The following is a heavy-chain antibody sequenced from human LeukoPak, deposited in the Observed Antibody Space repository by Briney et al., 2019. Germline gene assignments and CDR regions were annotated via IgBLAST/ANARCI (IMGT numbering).Heavy chain of an antibody. CDR2: VSGSGSST. V-gene: IGHV3-23*01. J-gene: IGHJ4*02. CDR3: AKMNVLTGYYTPNFDF. D-gene: IGHD3-9*01. Sequence: LPGGSLRLSCAASGFTFSSYAMSWVRQAPRKGLEWVSVVSGSGSSTDYADSVKGRFTISRDNSKNTLSLQMSSLSAEDTAVYYCAKMNVLTGYYTPNFDFWGQGTLVTVSS. CDR1: GFTFSSYA.